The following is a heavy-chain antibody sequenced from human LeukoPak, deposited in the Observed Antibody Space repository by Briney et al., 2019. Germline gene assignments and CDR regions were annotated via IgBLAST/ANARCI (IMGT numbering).Heavy chain of an antibody. D-gene: IGHD3-22*01. Sequence: GESLKISCQGSGSSFTSYWIGWVRQLPGKGLEWMGIIYPGDSDTRYSPSFQGQVTISADKSITTAYLQWSSLKASDTAMYYCARGDDSSGYYPGGYFDYWGQGTLVTVSS. CDR3: ARGDDSSGYYPGGYFDY. J-gene: IGHJ4*02. V-gene: IGHV5-51*01. CDR2: IYPGDSDT. CDR1: GSSFTSYW.